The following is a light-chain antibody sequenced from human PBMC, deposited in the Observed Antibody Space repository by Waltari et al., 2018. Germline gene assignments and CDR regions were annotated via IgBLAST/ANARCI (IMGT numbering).Light chain of an antibody. CDR1: GLGNKY. V-gene: IGLV3-1*01. J-gene: IGLJ2*01. CDR3: QAWDPTSHVT. Sequence: SYELTQPPSVSVSPGQTDSIPCSGDGLGNKYVSWFQQRPGQSPVLVIYEDAKRPSGVPARISGSNSENMATLTISGTQATDEADYYCQAWDPTSHVTFGGGTKLTVL. CDR2: EDA.